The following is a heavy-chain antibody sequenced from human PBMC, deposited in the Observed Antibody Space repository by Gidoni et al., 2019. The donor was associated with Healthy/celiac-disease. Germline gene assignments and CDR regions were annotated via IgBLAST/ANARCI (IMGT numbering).Heavy chain of an antibody. J-gene: IGHJ4*02. CDR2: IYYSGST. CDR1: GGSISSSSYY. Sequence: QLQLQESGPGLVKPSETLSLTCTVSGGSISSSSYYWGWIRQPPGKGLEWIGSIYYSGSTYYNPSLKSRVTISVDTSKNQFSLKLSSVTAADTAVYYCARLEGYCSSTSCYPTEHHDYWGQGTLVTVSS. V-gene: IGHV4-39*01. CDR3: ARLEGYCSSTSCYPTEHHDY. D-gene: IGHD2-2*01.